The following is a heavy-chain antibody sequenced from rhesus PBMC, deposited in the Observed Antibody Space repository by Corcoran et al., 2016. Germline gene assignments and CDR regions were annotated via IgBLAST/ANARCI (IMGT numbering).Heavy chain of an antibody. CDR2: TTPTNENT. J-gene: IGHJ4*01. CDR3: TRARFTNHFDY. D-gene: IGHD7-45*01. CDR1: GYTFTSYY. V-gene: IGHV1S9*01. Sequence: QVQLVQSGAEVKKPGASVTLSCKASGYTFTSYYINWVRQAPGQVLEWSGGTTPTNENTAYAQKLQGRVTMTRDTYTSTAYMELSSLRAEDTAVDYCTRARFTNHFDYWGQGVLVTVSA.